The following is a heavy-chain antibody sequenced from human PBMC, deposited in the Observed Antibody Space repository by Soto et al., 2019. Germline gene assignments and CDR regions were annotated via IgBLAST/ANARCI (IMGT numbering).Heavy chain of an antibody. D-gene: IGHD3-10*01. CDR2: ISGSGGST. CDR1: GFTFSSYA. J-gene: IGHJ5*02. CDR3: AKDQDVTMVRGVINWFDP. V-gene: IGHV3-23*01. Sequence: GGSLRLSCAASGFTFSSYAMSWVRQAPGKGLEWVSAISGSGGSTYYADSVKGRFTISRDNSKNTLYLQMNSLRAEDTAVYYCAKDQDVTMVRGVINWFDPWGQGTLVTVSS.